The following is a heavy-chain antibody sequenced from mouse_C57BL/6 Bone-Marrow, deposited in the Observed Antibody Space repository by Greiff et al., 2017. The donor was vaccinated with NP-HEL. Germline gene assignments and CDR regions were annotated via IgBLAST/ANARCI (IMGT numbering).Heavy chain of an antibody. CDR3: ARQDYYGNYYFDY. CDR1: GFTFSDYY. D-gene: IGHD2-1*01. J-gene: IGHJ2*01. CDR2: ISTGGGST. Sequence: EVMLVESGGGLVQPGGSLKLSCAASGFTFSDYYMYWVRQTPEKRLEWVAYISTGGGSTYYPDTVKGRFTISRDNAKNTLYLQMSRLKSEDTAMYYCARQDYYGNYYFDYWGQGTTLTVSS. V-gene: IGHV5-12*01.